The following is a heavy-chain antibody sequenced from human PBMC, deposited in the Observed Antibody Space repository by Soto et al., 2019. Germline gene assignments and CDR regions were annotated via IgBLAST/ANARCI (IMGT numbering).Heavy chain of an antibody. J-gene: IGHJ6*03. CDR1: GGSFSGYY. CDR3: ARERGSSSSGYYYYYMDV. V-gene: IGHV4-34*01. Sequence: SETLSLTCAVYGGSFSGYYWSWIRQPPGKGLEWIGEINHSGSTNYNPSLKSRVTISVDTSKNQFSLKLSSVTAADTAVYYCARERGSSSSGYYYYYMDVWGKGTTVT. CDR2: INHSGST. D-gene: IGHD6-6*01.